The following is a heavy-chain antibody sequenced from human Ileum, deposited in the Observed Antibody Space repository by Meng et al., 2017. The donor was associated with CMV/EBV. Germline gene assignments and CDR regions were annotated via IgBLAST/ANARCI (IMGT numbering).Heavy chain of an antibody. CDR3: AKDMTFDP. D-gene: IGHD3-16*01. CDR1: GIIFSTYA. Sequence: LRLSCAASGIIFSTYAMSWVRQAPGKGLEWVSAISGSGTTTYYADSVKGRFTISRDNSKNTLFLQMNSLRVDDTAIYYCAKDMTFDPWGQGTLVTVSS. J-gene: IGHJ5*02. CDR2: ISGSGTTT. V-gene: IGHV3-23*01.